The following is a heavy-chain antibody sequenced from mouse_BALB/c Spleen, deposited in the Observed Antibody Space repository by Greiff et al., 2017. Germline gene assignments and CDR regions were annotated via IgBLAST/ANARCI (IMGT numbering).Heavy chain of an antibody. CDR2: IDPETGGT. CDR1: GYTFTDYE. Sequence: QVQLKQSGAELVRPGASVTLSCKASGYTFTDYEMHWVKQTPVHGLEWIGAIDPETGGTAYNQKFKGKATLTADKSSSTAYMELRSLTSEDSAVYYCTRAGTGAWFAYWGQGTLVTVSA. D-gene: IGHD4-1*01. CDR3: TRAGTGAWFAY. J-gene: IGHJ3*01. V-gene: IGHV1-15*01.